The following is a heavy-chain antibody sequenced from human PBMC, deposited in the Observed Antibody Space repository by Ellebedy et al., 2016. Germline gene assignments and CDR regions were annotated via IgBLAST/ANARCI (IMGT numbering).Heavy chain of an antibody. CDR1: ELNLGNYF. V-gene: IGHV3-23*01. Sequence: GESLKISXTASELNLGNYFMSWVRQAPGKGLEWVASISGSGDVRRFADSVKGRFTISRDNSKDTLYLQLNSLRDEDTAVYYCRVGHYSDYWGQGTLVSVSS. CDR2: ISGSGDVR. CDR3: RVGHYSDY. J-gene: IGHJ4*02. D-gene: IGHD2-15*01.